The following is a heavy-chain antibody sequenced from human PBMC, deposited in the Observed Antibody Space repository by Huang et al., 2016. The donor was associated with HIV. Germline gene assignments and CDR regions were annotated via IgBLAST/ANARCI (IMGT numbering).Heavy chain of an antibody. Sequence: QIQLAQSGAEVKKPGASVKVSCKASGYTFTNYDINWVRQASGQGLEWMGWRNPKSGNGGYTKKFQCRVAILRNSSINTSYLEVTSLTSEDTAVYYCARGFGINYNHEAFDVWGQGTMVTVSS. D-gene: IGHD3-10*01. CDR3: ARGFGINYNHEAFDV. CDR2: RNPKSGNG. V-gene: IGHV1-8*01. J-gene: IGHJ3*01. CDR1: GYTFTNYD.